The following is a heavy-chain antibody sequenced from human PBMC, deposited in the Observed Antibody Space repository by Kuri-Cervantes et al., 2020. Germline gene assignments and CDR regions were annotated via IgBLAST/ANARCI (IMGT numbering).Heavy chain of an antibody. D-gene: IGHD3-10*01. CDR2: IKQDGSEK. CDR1: GFTVSSNY. J-gene: IGHJ4*02. V-gene: IGHV3-7*03. CDR3: TRSTGLGNYARADY. Sequence: GESLKISCAASGFTVSSNYMSWVRQAPGKGLEWVGNIKQDGSEKYYVDSVKGRFTISRDNAKNSLYLQMDSLRAEDTAVYYCTRSTGLGNYARADYWGQGTLVTVSS.